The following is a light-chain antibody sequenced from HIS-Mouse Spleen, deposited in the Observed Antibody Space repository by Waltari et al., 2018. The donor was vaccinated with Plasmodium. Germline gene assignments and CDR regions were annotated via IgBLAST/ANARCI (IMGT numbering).Light chain of an antibody. J-gene: IGKJ5*01. CDR2: GAS. V-gene: IGKV1-9*01. Sequence: DIQLTQSPSFLSASVGDRVTITCRASQGISSYVAWYQQKPGKAPKLLIYGASTLQRGVLSMFSGRGSETEFSLTISSLQRDDFATYCGEQLQSYPIPFGQGTRLAIK. CDR1: QGISSY. CDR3: EQLQSYPIP.